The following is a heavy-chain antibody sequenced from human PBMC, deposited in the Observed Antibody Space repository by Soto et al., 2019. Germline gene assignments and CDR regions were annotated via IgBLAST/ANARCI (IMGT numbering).Heavy chain of an antibody. V-gene: IGHV3-21*01. CDR1: GFTFSSYS. CDR3: ASEVVIIRSSAFDI. D-gene: IGHD4-17*01. J-gene: IGHJ3*02. CDR2: ISSSSSHI. Sequence: GGSLRLSCAASGFTFSSYSMNWVRQAPGKGLEWVSSISSSSSHIYYADSVKGRFTISRDNAKNSLYLQMNSLRAEDTAVYYCASEVVIIRSSAFDIWGQGTMVTVSS.